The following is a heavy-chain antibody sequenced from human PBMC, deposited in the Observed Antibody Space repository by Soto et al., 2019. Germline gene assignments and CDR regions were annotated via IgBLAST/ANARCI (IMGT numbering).Heavy chain of an antibody. CDR3: VREPWGFSGTWYDY. CDR2: INHDGSRT. CDR1: KFSFNNYW. D-gene: IGHD5-12*01. V-gene: IGHV3-74*03. J-gene: IGHJ5*01. Sequence: PGGSLRLSCAASKFSFNNYWMHWVRQVPGKGPVWVSRINHDGSRTEYADSVKGRFTISRDNTKNTLYLQMNSLRVDDTATYYCVREPWGFSGTWYDYWGQGTLVTVSS.